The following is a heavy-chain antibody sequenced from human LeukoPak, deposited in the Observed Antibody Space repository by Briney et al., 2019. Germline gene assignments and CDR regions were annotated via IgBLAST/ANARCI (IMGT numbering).Heavy chain of an antibody. Sequence: ASVKASCKASGYTFTNYAMNWVRQAPGQGLEWMGWINTNTGNPTYAQGFTGRFVFSLDTSVSTAYLQISSLKAEDTAVYYCARSGGSGSYYARYYYYYMDVWGKGSTVTVSS. D-gene: IGHD3-10*01. J-gene: IGHJ6*03. CDR1: GYTFTNYA. V-gene: IGHV7-4-1*02. CDR2: INTNTGNP. CDR3: ARSGGSGSYYARYYYYYMDV.